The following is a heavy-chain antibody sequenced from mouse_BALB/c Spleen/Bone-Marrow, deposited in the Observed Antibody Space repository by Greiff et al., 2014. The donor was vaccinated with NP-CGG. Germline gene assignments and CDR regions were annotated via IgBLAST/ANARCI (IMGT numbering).Heavy chain of an antibody. CDR1: GFDFSRYW. CDR2: INPESNTI. J-gene: IGHJ3*01. CDR3: ARLGYYGWFAY. V-gene: IGHV4-1*02. D-gene: IGHD2-3*01. Sequence: DVHLVESGGGLVQPGGSLKLSCAASGFDFSRYWMSWVRQAPGKGLQWIGEINPESNTINYTPSLKDKFIISGDNAKNTLYLQMSKVRSEDTALYCCARLGYYGWFAYWGQGTLVTVSA.